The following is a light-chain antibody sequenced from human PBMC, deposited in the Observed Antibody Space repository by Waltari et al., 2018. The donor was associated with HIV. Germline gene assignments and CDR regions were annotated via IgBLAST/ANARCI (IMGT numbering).Light chain of an antibody. CDR3: GTWDSSLSVGL. J-gene: IGLJ3*02. CDR2: ENK. V-gene: IGLV1-51*01. Sequence: QSVLTQPPSVSAAPGQKVTISCSGSSSNIGNNYVSWYQQFPGTAPKILIFENKKRPSGIPDRFSGSKSGTSATLGITGLQTGDEADYYCGTWDSSLSVGLFGGGTKLTVL. CDR1: SSNIGNNY.